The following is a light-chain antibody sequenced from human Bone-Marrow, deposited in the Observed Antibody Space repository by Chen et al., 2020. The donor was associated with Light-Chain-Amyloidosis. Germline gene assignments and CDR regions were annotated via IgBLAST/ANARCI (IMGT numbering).Light chain of an antibody. J-gene: IGLJ3*02. CDR1: SSDVGGYNY. CDR2: DVS. CDR3: SSYTSSSTYP. Sequence: SALTQPASGSGSPGQSITISCTGTSSDVGGYNYVSWYQQHPGKAPKLMIYDVSNRPSGVSNRFSGSKSGNTASLTISGLQAEDEADYYCSSYTSSSTYPFGGGTKLTVL. V-gene: IGLV2-14*01.